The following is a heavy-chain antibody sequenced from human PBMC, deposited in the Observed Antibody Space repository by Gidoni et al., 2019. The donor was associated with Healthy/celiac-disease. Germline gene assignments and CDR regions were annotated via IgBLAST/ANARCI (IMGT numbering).Heavy chain of an antibody. CDR2: INSDGSST. V-gene: IGHV3-74*01. CDR3: ARDRGYNWNYGVNWFDP. J-gene: IGHJ5*02. Sequence: EVQLVESGGGLVQPGGSLRLSCAASGFTFRSYWMHWVRQAPGKGLVWVSRINSDGSSTSYADSVKGRFTISRDNAKNTLYLQMNSLRAEDTAVYYCARDRGYNWNYGVNWFDPWGQGTLVTVSS. D-gene: IGHD1-7*01. CDR1: GFTFRSYW.